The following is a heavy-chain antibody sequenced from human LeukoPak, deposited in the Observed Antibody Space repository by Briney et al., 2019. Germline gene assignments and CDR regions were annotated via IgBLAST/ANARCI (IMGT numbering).Heavy chain of an antibody. V-gene: IGHV5-51*01. CDR2: VYPGDSDT. D-gene: IGHD1-7*01. CDR3: ARRGLELRGDYDYYTDV. CDR1: GYTFTSYW. Sequence: GESLKISCKASGYTFTSYWIGWVRQMPGKGLEWMGIVYPGDSDTRYSPSFHGQVTISADKSINTAYLHWSRLKTSDTAIYYCARRGLELRGDYDYYTDVWGKGTTVTVSS. J-gene: IGHJ6*03.